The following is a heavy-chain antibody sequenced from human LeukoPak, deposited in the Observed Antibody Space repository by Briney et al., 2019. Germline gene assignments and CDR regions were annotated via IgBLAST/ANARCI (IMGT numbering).Heavy chain of an antibody. CDR1: GFIFSNYA. Sequence: GGSLRLSCAASGFIFSNYAMSWVRQAPGKGPEWVSVISNTGGSTYYADSMKGRFTISRDNSKNTLYLQMNSLRAGDTAIYYCAKGPTSCIAFMNWFDPWGQGTLVTVSS. V-gene: IGHV3-23*01. J-gene: IGHJ5*02. D-gene: IGHD6-13*01. CDR2: ISNTGGST. CDR3: AKGPTSCIAFMNWFDP.